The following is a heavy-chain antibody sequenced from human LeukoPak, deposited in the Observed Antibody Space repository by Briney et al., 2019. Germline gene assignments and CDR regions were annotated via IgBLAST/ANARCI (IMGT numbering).Heavy chain of an antibody. J-gene: IGHJ4*02. CDR3: ASPRLGEYYFDY. CDR2: IYYSGST. CDR1: GGSISSSSYY. D-gene: IGHD3-16*01. V-gene: IGHV4-39*01. Sequence: PSETLSLTCTVSGGSISSSSYYWGWIRQPPGKGLEWIGSIYYSGSTYYNPSLKSRVTISVDTSKNQFSLKLSSVTAADTAVYYCASPRLGEYYFDYWGQGTLVTVSS.